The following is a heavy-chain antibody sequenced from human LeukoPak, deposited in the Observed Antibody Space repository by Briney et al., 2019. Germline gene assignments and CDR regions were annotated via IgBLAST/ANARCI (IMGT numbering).Heavy chain of an antibody. CDR3: ARRDIVGVDY. J-gene: IGHJ4*02. CDR2: IYYSGST. CDR1: GGSISDAAYY. D-gene: IGHD1-26*01. V-gene: IGHV4-61*08. Sequence: SQTLSLTCTVSGGSISDAAYYWSWIRQPPGKGLEWIGYIYYSGSTNYNPSLKSRVTVSVDTSKNQFSLKLSSVTAADTAVYYCARRDIVGVDYWGQGTLVTVSS.